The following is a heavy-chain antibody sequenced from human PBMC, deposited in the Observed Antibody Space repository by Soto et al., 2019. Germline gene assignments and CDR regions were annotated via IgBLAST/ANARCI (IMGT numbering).Heavy chain of an antibody. CDR3: ARQGGSSGIWYFDY. D-gene: IGHD6-6*01. CDR2: TSYEENYK. J-gene: IGHJ4*02. Sequence: QVQLVESGGGVVQPGRSLRLSCAASGFTFSGYAMHWVRQAPGKGLEWVAATSYEENYKYYADSVKGRFTISRDNSKNTLFLQMNVLRTEDTAVYYCARQGGSSGIWYFDYWGQGSLVTVSS. CDR1: GFTFSGYA. V-gene: IGHV3-30*04.